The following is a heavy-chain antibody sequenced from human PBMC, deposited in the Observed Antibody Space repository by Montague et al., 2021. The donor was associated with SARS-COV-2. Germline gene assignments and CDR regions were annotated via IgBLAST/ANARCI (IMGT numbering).Heavy chain of an antibody. J-gene: IGHJ4*02. Sequence: TLSLTCTVSGGSISSGSYYWSWIRQPAGKELEWNGSIYTSGTTDYSFSIKSRVTISVHTSKNQFSLKLTSVTAADTAVYYCARAHSGSWAHLYNWGQGSLVTRSS. CDR1: GGSISSGSYY. V-gene: IGHV4-61*02. D-gene: IGHD5-12*01. CDR3: ARAHSGSWAHLYN. CDR2: IYTSGTT.